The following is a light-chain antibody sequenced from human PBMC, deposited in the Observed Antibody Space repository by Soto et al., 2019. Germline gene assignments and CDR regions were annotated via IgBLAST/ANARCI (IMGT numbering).Light chain of an antibody. CDR1: QSISSW. CDR2: KAS. V-gene: IGKV1-5*03. Sequence: DIQMTQSPSTLSASVGDRVTITCRASQSISSWLAWYQQKPGRAPKLLIYKASSLETGVPSRFSGSGSGTEFTLIISSLQPADFASYYCQQFGSSSPWTFGQGTKVEIK. J-gene: IGKJ1*01. CDR3: QQFGSSSPWT.